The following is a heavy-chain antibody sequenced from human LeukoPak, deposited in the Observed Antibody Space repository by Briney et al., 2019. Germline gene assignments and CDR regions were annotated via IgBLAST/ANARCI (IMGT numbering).Heavy chain of an antibody. CDR1: GYTFTGYY. CDR3: ARPRSGSYSMDV. CDR2: INPNSGGT. Sequence: ASVKVSCKASGYTFTGYYMHWVRQAPGHGLEWMGWINPNSGGTNYAQKFQGWVTMTRDTSISTAYMELSRLRSDGTAVYYCARPRSGSYSMDVWGQGTTVTVSS. D-gene: IGHD1-26*01. V-gene: IGHV1-2*04. J-gene: IGHJ6*02.